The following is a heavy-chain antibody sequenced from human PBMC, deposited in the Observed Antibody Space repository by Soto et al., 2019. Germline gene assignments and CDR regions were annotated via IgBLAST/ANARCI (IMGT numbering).Heavy chain of an antibody. V-gene: IGHV4-59*01. CDR3: ARDSFPPYSSSSKGFDY. Sequence: SETLSLTCTVSGGSISSYYWNWIRQSPGKGLEWIASLDYSGTTNYNPSLKSRITTSVDPSKKQFSLKMRSVTAADTAVYYCARDSFPPYSSSSKGFDYWGQGSLVTVS. J-gene: IGHJ4*02. D-gene: IGHD6-6*01. CDR2: LDYSGTT. CDR1: GGSISSYY.